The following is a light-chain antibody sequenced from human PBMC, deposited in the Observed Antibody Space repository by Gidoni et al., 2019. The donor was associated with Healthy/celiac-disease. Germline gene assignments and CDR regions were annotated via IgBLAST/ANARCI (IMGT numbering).Light chain of an antibody. CDR2: AAS. J-gene: IGKJ1*01. V-gene: IGKV1-27*01. CDR3: QKYNSAPPWT. Sequence: DIQMTPSPSSLSASVGDRVTITCRASQGISNYLAWYQQKPGKVTKLLIYAASTLQSGVPSRFSGSGSGTDFTLTISSLQPEDVATYYCQKYNSAPPWTFGQGTKVEIK. CDR1: QGISNY.